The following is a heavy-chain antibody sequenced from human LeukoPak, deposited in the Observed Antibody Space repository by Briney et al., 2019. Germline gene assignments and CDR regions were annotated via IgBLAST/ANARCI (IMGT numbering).Heavy chain of an antibody. CDR2: ISSSSSYI. D-gene: IGHD4-23*01. V-gene: IGHV3-21*01. J-gene: IGHJ4*02. CDR1: GFTFSSYS. Sequence: GGSLRLSCAASGFTFSSYSMNWVRQAPGKGLEWVSSISSSSSYIYYADSVKGRFTISRDNAKNSLYLQMNSLRAEDTAVYYCASFTTVVTPELDYWGQGTLVTVSS. CDR3: ASFTTVVTPELDY.